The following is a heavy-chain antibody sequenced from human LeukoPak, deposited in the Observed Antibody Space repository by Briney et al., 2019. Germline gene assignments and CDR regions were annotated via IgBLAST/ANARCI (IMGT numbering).Heavy chain of an antibody. D-gene: IGHD2-2*01. J-gene: IGHJ4*02. CDR2: IRYDGSNK. CDR1: GFTFSSYG. Sequence: PGRSLRLSCAASGFTFSSYGMHWVRQAPGKGLEWLAFIRYDGSNKYYADSVKGRFTISRDNSENMLYLQMNSLRAEDTAVYYCGKGTVIVPAVADYWGQGTLVTVSS. CDR3: GKGTVIVPAVADY. V-gene: IGHV3-30*02.